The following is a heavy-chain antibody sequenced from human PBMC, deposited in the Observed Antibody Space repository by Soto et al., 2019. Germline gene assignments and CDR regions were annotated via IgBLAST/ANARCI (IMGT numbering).Heavy chain of an antibody. J-gene: IGHJ6*02. D-gene: IGHD2-2*01. V-gene: IGHV4-34*01. Sequence: QVQLQQWGAGLMKPSETLSLICAVYGGSFSGYYWTWIRQPPGKGLEWIGEINHSGSTNYNPSLKSRVTISVDTSKNQFSLNLSSVTAADTAVYYCVRVSCGNTSCFRLDVWGQGTTVTVSS. CDR1: GGSFSGYY. CDR2: INHSGST. CDR3: VRVSCGNTSCFRLDV.